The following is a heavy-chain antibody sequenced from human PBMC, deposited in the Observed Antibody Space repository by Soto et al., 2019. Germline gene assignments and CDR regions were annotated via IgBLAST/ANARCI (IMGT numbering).Heavy chain of an antibody. J-gene: IGHJ4*02. CDR1: GFAFSAHW. V-gene: IGHV3-7*01. Sequence: EVQLVESGGDLVQPGGSLRLSCSASGFAFSAHWMTWVRQTPGKGLEWVANISPEGSTKYYVDSAKGRFTISRDNAKNLLYPQMNSLTVGDTAVYSCVRDHVTPGLYFDKWGQGTLVTVSS. CDR3: VRDHVTPGLYFDK. CDR2: ISPEGSTK. D-gene: IGHD2-8*02.